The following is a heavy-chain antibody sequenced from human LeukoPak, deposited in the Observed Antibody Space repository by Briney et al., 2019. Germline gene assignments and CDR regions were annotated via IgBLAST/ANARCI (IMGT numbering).Heavy chain of an antibody. Sequence: PGRSLRLSCAAAAFTFGAYWMDCVRQPAGNGRVWVSRVKYDGSTATYADSVKGRFTISRDNAKNILYLQMNSLRVEDTPVYYCASDLDWLLFDYWGQGTLVTVCS. V-gene: IGHV3-74*01. CDR1: AFTFGAYW. CDR2: VKYDGSTA. D-gene: IGHD3-9*01. J-gene: IGHJ4*02. CDR3: ASDLDWLLFDY.